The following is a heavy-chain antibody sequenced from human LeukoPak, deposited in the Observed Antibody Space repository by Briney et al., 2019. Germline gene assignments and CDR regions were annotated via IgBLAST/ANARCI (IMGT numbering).Heavy chain of an antibody. V-gene: IGHV1-46*04. Sequence: ASVKVSCKVSGYTLTELSMHWVRQAPGQGLEWMGIIYPGGGSTSYAQKLQGRITMTRDMSASTVYMELSSLRSEDTAIYYCARDNDFDYRGQGTLVTVSS. CDR2: IYPGGGST. CDR1: GYTLTELS. D-gene: IGHD2-8*01. J-gene: IGHJ4*02. CDR3: ARDNDFDY.